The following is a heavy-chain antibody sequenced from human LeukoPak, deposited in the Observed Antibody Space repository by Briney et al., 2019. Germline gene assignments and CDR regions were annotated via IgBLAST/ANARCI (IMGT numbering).Heavy chain of an antibody. CDR2: ISYDGSNK. Sequence: PGGSLRLSCAASGFTFSSYGMHWVRQAPGKGLEWVAVISYDGSNKYYADSVKGRFTISRDNSKNTLYLQMNSLRAEDTAVYYCARGTYYYDSSGYPFIDYWGQGTLVTVSS. CDR3: ARGTYYYDSSGYPFIDY. V-gene: IGHV3-30*03. CDR1: GFTFSSYG. J-gene: IGHJ4*02. D-gene: IGHD3-22*01.